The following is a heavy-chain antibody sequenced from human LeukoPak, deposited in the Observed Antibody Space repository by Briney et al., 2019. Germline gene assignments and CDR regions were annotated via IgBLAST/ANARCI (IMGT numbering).Heavy chain of an antibody. V-gene: IGHV3-48*04. D-gene: IGHD1-7*01. Sequence: GGSLRLSCAASGFTFSSYSMNWVRQAPGKGLEWVSYISSSSTIYYPDSVKGRFTISRDSAKNSLYLQMNSLRAEDTAVYYCARMNYISSGWGAPFDCWGQGTLVTVSS. J-gene: IGHJ4*02. CDR1: GFTFSSYS. CDR3: ARMNYISSGWGAPFDC. CDR2: ISSSSTI.